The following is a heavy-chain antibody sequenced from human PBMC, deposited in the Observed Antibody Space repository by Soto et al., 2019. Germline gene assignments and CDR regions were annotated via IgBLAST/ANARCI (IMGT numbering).Heavy chain of an antibody. D-gene: IGHD2-21*01. Sequence: EVQLLESGGGLVQPGGSLIVSCSASGFTFRNFVMSWVRQAPGKGLEWVSAIRGSGGETFYADSVKGRFTLSRDNSKNTLYLQMNSLRDEDTALYFCAQDRGWGVVSPSHDYWGQGTLVTVSS. CDR2: IRGSGGET. J-gene: IGHJ4*02. CDR3: AQDRGWGVVSPSHDY. V-gene: IGHV3-23*01. CDR1: GFTFRNFV.